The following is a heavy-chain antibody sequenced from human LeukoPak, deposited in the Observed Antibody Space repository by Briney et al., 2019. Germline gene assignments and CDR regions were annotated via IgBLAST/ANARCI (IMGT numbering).Heavy chain of an antibody. J-gene: IGHJ4*02. CDR2: ISVSGNT. D-gene: IGHD3-22*01. CDR1: GFTLSSYA. Sequence: GGSLRLSCAASGFTLSSYAMSWVRQGPGKGLEWVSAISVSGNTYHADSVKGRFTISRDSSKNTLYLQMNSLRAEDTAVYYCARGMVITTALVDYWGQGTLVTVSS. CDR3: ARGMVITTALVDY. V-gene: IGHV3-23*01.